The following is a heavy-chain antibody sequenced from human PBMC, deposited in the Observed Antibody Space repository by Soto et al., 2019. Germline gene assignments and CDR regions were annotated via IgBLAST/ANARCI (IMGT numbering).Heavy chain of an antibody. D-gene: IGHD6-19*01. V-gene: IGHV4-4*07. Sequence: TLSLTCTVSGGFISSYYWSWIRQPAGKGLEWIGRTYSSGNTDYNPSLKSRVSMSADTTKNQFSLKLNSVTAADTAVYYCAIGSGWQDMDYWGQGTLVTVSS. CDR2: TYSSGNT. CDR1: GGFISSYY. CDR3: AIGSGWQDMDY. J-gene: IGHJ4*02.